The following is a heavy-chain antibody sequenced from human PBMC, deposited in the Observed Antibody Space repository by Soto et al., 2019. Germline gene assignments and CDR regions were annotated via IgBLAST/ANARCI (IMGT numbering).Heavy chain of an antibody. CDR1: GFTFSSYA. J-gene: IGHJ4*02. V-gene: IGHV3-23*01. D-gene: IGHD6-19*01. CDR3: AKGATPGVAVASDY. CDR2: ISGSGGST. Sequence: WXLRLYCAGCGFTFSSYAMCWVRQSPGKGLERVSAISGSGGSTYYADSVKGRFTISRDNSKNTLYLQMNSLRAEDTAVYYCAKGATPGVAVASDYWGQGTLVTVSS.